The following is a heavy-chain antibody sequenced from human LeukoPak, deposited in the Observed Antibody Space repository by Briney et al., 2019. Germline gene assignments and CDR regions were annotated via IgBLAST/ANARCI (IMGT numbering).Heavy chain of an antibody. CDR2: INHSGST. CDR1: GGSFSGYY. V-gene: IGHV4-34*01. Sequence: SETLSLTRAVYGGSFSGYYWSWIRQPPGKGLEWIGEINHSGSTNYNPSLKSRVTISVDTSKNQFCLKLSTVTAADTAVYNCASIQYYDILTGYYNYWGEKSLVTAS. J-gene: IGHJ4*02. D-gene: IGHD3-9*01. CDR3: ASIQYYDILTGYYNY.